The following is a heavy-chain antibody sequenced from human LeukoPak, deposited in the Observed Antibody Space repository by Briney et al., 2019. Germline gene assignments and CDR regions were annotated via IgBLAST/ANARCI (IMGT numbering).Heavy chain of an antibody. D-gene: IGHD5-18*01. J-gene: IGHJ4*02. V-gene: IGHV4-59*01. CDR1: GVSITSNY. CDR2: THHSGAT. Sequence: PSETVSLTCSVSGVSITSNYWSWLRQPPGKGLEWLGYTHHSGATSYNPSLKRRSTMSLYTSNNQFSLKLSSTCDPVTAVHYCARSSGHSYRDFDYWGQGNLITVSS. CDR3: ARSSGHSYRDFDY.